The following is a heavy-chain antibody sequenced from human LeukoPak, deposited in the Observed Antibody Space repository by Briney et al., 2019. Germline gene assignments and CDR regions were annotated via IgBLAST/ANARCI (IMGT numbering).Heavy chain of an antibody. CDR2: IYYSGST. CDR1: GGSISSHY. CDR3: AGVTVYYTDV. V-gene: IGHV4-59*11. D-gene: IGHD4-17*01. J-gene: IGHJ6*03. Sequence: SETLSLTCTVSGGSISSHYWSWIRQPPGKGLEWIGYIYYSGSTNYNPSLKSRVTISVDTSKNQFSLKLSSVTAADTAVYYCAGVTVYYTDVWGKGTTVTVSS.